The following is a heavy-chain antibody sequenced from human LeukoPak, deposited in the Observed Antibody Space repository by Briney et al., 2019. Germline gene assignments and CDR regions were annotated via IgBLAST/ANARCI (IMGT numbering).Heavy chain of an antibody. D-gene: IGHD1-1*01. Sequence: GRSLRLSWAASGFTFSSYGMHWVRQAPGKGLERVAVISYDGSNKYYADSVKGRFTISRDNSKNTLYLQMNSLRAEDTAVYYCAKSWVQLERQDGGELGDDYWGQGTLVTVSS. CDR3: AKSWVQLERQDGGELGDDY. J-gene: IGHJ4*02. V-gene: IGHV3-30*18. CDR1: GFTFSSYG. CDR2: ISYDGSNK.